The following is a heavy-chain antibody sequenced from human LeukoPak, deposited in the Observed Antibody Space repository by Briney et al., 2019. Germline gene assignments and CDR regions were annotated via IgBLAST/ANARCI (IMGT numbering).Heavy chain of an antibody. CDR3: ARADSTSPGHYYYGMDV. CDR2: INHSGST. Sequence: PSETLSLTCAVYGGSFSGYYWSWIRQPPGKGLEWIGEINHSGSTNYNPSLKSRVTMSVDTSKNQFPLKLSSVTAADTAVYYCARADSTSPGHYYYGMDVWGQGTTVTVSS. CDR1: GGSFSGYY. J-gene: IGHJ6*02. D-gene: IGHD2-2*01. V-gene: IGHV4-34*01.